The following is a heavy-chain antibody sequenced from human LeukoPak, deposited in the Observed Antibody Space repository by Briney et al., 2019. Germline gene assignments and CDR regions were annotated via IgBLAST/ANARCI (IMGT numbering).Heavy chain of an antibody. J-gene: IGHJ5*02. D-gene: IGHD3-10*01. CDR2: IYYSGST. V-gene: IGHV4-59*01. CDR1: GGSISSYY. CDR3: ARADSLWFGELSRWFDP. Sequence: SETLSLTCTVSGGSISSYYWSWIRQPPGKGLEWIGYIYYSGSTNYNPSLKSRVTISVDTSKNRFSLKLSSVTAADTAVYYCARADSLWFGELSRWFDPWGQGTLVTVSS.